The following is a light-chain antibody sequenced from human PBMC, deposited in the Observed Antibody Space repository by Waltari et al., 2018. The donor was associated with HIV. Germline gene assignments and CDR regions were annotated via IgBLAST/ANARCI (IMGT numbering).Light chain of an antibody. Sequence: QSALTQPASVSGSPGQSITISCTGTSSDVGSYSLFPWYQQHPGKAPKLMIYEVSKRPSGVSNRFSGSKSGNTASLTISGLQAEDEADYYCCSYAGSSTFVVFGGGTKLTVL. J-gene: IGLJ2*01. CDR2: EVS. CDR1: SSDVGSYSL. CDR3: CSYAGSSTFVV. V-gene: IGLV2-23*02.